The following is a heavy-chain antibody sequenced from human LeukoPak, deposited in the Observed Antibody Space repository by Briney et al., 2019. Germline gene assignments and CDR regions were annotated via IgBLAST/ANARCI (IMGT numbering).Heavy chain of an antibody. J-gene: IGHJ4*02. CDR1: GFTFSSYA. CDR3: ARVLQWLVLDY. V-gene: IGHV3-30-3*01. Sequence: GGSLRLSCAASGFTFSSYAMHWVRQAPGKGLEWVAVISYDGSNKYYADSVKGRFTISRDNSKNTLYLQMNSLRAEDTAVYYCARVLQWLVLDYWGQGTLVTVSS. D-gene: IGHD6-19*01. CDR2: ISYDGSNK.